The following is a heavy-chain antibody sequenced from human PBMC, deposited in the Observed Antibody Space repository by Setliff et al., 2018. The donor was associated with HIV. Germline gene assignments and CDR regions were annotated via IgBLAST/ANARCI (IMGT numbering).Heavy chain of an antibody. CDR1: GGSISSQY. CDR3: ARESVGYYYYYGMDV. V-gene: IGHV4-59*11. J-gene: IGHJ6*02. CDR2: VYYSGST. Sequence: PSETLSLTCNVSGGSISSQYWSWVRQPPGKGLEWIGYVYYSGSTSYNPSLKSRVTMSVDTSRNQFSLKLSSVTAADTAVYYCARESVGYYYYYGMDVWGQGTTVTVSS. D-gene: IGHD1-26*01.